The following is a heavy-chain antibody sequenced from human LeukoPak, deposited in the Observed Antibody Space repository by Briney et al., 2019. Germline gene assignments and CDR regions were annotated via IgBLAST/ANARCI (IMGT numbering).Heavy chain of an antibody. V-gene: IGHV4-30-4*02. CDR2: IYYSGST. D-gene: IGHD3-16*01. CDR3: ARFSQYYDRPSHYLDY. CDR1: GGSISSGDYY. J-gene: IGHJ4*02. Sequence: PSDPLSLTCTVSGGSISSGDYYWRWIRQPPGKGLEWIGYIYYSGSTYYNASLKSRVTISVDTSKNQFSLKLSSVTAADTAVYYCARFSQYYDRPSHYLDYWGQGILVTVAS.